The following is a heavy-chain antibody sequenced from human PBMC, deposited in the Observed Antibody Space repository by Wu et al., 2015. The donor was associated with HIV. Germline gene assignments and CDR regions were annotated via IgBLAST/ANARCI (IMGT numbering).Heavy chain of an antibody. D-gene: IGHD6-13*01. CDR3: VRGVPSAGGFDL. Sequence: QVQLVQSGAEVRKPGASVTVSCRAAGYTFSIYDINWVRQTAGQGLEWMGWMSPNSGNTGYAQRIQGRVTLTRNVSISTAYLELSGLTSEDTAVYYCVRGVPSAGGFDLWGQGTLVTVSS. CDR1: GYTFSIYD. V-gene: IGHV1-8*01. CDR2: MSPNSGNT. J-gene: IGHJ4*02.